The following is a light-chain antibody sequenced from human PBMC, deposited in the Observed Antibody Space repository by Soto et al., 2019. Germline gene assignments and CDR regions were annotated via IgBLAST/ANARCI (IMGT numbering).Light chain of an antibody. CDR3: QQRSNWPYLT. J-gene: IGKJ4*01. CDR1: QSVSGY. CDR2: DAS. V-gene: IGKV3-11*01. Sequence: EIVLTQSPDTLSLSPGERATLSCRASQSVSGYLGWYQQKPGQAPRLLIYDASNRAYGVPARFRGSGSGTNFTLNIASLEPEDFAVYYCQQRSNWPYLTFGGGTRV.